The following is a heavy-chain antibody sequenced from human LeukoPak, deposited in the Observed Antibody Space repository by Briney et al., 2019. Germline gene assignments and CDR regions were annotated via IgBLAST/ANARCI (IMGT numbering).Heavy chain of an antibody. Sequence: ASVKVSCTASGYRFTNYGISWVRQAPGQGLQWMGWISTYNTNTNYAQKLQGRVTMTTDTSTSTAYMELRSLRSDDTAVYYCARDESSGSYGPNLDYWGQGTLVTVPS. J-gene: IGHJ4*02. V-gene: IGHV1-18*01. CDR1: GYRFTNYG. CDR2: ISTYNTNT. CDR3: ARDESSGSYGPNLDY. D-gene: IGHD1-26*01.